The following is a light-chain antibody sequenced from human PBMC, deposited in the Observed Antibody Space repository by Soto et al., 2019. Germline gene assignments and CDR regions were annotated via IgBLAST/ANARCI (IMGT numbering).Light chain of an antibody. CDR1: QSIGSW. Sequence: EIQMTQSPSALSASVGDRVTITCRASQSIGSWLAWYQQKPGKAPKILIYEASTLESGVPSRFRGGGSGTVFTLTISSLRPEDFATYYCQQYSDYSSLGHGTKVDIK. J-gene: IGKJ1*01. CDR3: QQYSDYSS. V-gene: IGKV1-5*03. CDR2: EAS.